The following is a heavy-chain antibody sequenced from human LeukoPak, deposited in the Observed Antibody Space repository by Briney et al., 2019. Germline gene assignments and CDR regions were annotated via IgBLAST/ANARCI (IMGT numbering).Heavy chain of an antibody. D-gene: IGHD4-17*01. CDR1: GFTFSNYA. V-gene: IGHV3-23*01. Sequence: GGSQRLSCAASGFTFSNYAVMWVRQAPGQGLEWVSAITSAGAPRYADSVKGRFTISRDNSKNTLYLQMNSLRAEDTAQYFCARDPNGDYIGAFEFWGQGTGVTVSS. J-gene: IGHJ3*01. CDR2: ITSAGAP. CDR3: ARDPNGDYIGAFEF.